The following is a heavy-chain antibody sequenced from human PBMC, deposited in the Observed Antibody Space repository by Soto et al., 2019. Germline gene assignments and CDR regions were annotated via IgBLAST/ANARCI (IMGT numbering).Heavy chain of an antibody. V-gene: IGHV1-18*04. J-gene: IGHJ6*02. CDR3: ARAIDVVLWCGEYYYYYGMDV. CDR2: ISAYNGNT. D-gene: IGHD3-10*01. Sequence: QVQLVQSGAEVKKPGASVKVSCKASGYTFTSYGISWVRQAHGQGLEWMGWISAYNGNTNYAQKLQGRVTMTTDTSTSPAYMELRRLRSDDTAVYYCARAIDVVLWCGEYYYYYGMDVGGQGTTVTVSS. CDR1: GYTFTSYG.